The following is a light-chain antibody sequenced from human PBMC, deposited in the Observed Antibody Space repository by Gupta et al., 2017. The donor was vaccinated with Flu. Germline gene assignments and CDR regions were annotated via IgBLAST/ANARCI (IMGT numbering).Light chain of an antibody. J-gene: IGKJ1*01. Sequence: PSSLSASVGDRVTLTCRTSQHVTSYLSWYQQKPGKAPKLLIYASSTLHSGVPSRLSGSGSGTKVTLTISRLQPEDSATYYCRQSDITPRTFGQGTQVEIK. CDR3: RQSDITPRT. V-gene: IGKV1-39*01. CDR1: QHVTSY. CDR2: ASS.